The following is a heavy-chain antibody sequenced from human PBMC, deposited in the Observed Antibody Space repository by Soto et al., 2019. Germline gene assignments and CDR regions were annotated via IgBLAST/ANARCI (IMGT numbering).Heavy chain of an antibody. D-gene: IGHD2-15*01. V-gene: IGHV3-66*01. Sequence: GGSLRLSCAASGFSVSSNYMNWVRQAPGKGLEWVSIIRNGGETYYADSVKGRFTVSRDNSKNTVFLQMNSLRVEDTAVYYCARDSWSQYWGQGTLVTVSS. CDR1: GFSVSSNY. CDR2: IRNGGET. CDR3: ARDSWSQY. J-gene: IGHJ1*01.